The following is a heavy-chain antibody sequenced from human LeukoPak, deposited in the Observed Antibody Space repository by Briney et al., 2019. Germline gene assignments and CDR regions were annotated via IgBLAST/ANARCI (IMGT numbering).Heavy chain of an antibody. V-gene: IGHV4-34*01. CDR3: ARSYDFWSGSTLFDY. Sequence: SSETLSLTCAVYGGSFSGYYWSWIRQPPGKGLEWIGEINHSGSTNYNPSLKSRVTISVDTSKNQFSLKLSSVTAADTAVHYCARSYDFWSGSTLFDYWGQGTLVTVSS. J-gene: IGHJ4*02. D-gene: IGHD3-3*01. CDR1: GGSFSGYY. CDR2: INHSGST.